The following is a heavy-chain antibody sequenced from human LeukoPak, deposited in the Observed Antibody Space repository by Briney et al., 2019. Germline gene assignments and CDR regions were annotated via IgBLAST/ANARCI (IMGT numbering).Heavy chain of an antibody. Sequence: PGGSLRLSCAASGFTFSTYTIHWVRHVPGKGLMWVSRINNDGRSTTYADSVKGRFTISRDNAKDTLYLQMNSLTAEDTAVYYCARDGGGSSGYYWGLGYWGQGTLVTVSS. CDR1: GFTFSTYT. J-gene: IGHJ4*02. D-gene: IGHD3-22*01. CDR2: INNDGRST. CDR3: ARDGGGSSGYYWGLGY. V-gene: IGHV3-74*03.